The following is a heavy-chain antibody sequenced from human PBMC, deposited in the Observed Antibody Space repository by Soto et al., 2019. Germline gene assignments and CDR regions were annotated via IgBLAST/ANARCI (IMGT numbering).Heavy chain of an antibody. Sequence: PGESLKISCAASGFTFSSYAMSWVRQAPGKGLEWVSAISGSGGSTYYADSVKGRFTISRDNSKNTLYLQMNSLRAEDTAVYYCAKNPPYGDYGKIDYWGQGTLVTVSS. V-gene: IGHV3-23*01. J-gene: IGHJ4*02. CDR2: ISGSGGST. CDR1: GFTFSSYA. D-gene: IGHD4-17*01. CDR3: AKNPPYGDYGKIDY.